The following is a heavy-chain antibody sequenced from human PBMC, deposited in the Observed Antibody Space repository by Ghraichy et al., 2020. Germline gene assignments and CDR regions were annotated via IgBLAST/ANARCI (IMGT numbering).Heavy chain of an antibody. CDR1: GGSISSSNW. Sequence: SETLSLTCAVSGGSISSSNWWSWVRQPPGKGLEWIGEIYHSGSTNYNPSLKSRVTISVDKSKNQFSLKLSSVTAADTAVYYCARVLRYSSGWYSPWGQGTLVTVSS. V-gene: IGHV4-4*02. CDR3: ARVLRYSSGWYSP. D-gene: IGHD6-19*01. J-gene: IGHJ5*02. CDR2: IYHSGST.